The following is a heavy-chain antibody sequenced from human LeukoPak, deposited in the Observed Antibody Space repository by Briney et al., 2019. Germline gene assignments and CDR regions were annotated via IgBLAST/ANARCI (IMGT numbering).Heavy chain of an antibody. Sequence: GASVKVSCKASGGTFSSYAISWVRQAPGQGLEWMGGIIPIFGTANYAQKFQGRVTITADESTSTAYMELSSLRSEDTAVYYCARDGIVVVPAARALDYYYGMDVWGQGTTVTVSS. CDR2: IIPIFGTA. D-gene: IGHD2-2*01. CDR1: GGTFSSYA. CDR3: ARDGIVVVPAARALDYYYGMDV. V-gene: IGHV1-69*13. J-gene: IGHJ6*02.